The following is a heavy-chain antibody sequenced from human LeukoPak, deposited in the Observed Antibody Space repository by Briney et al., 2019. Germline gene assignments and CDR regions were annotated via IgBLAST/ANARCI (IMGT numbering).Heavy chain of an antibody. CDR1: GYTFTSYY. CDR2: INPSGGST. D-gene: IGHD3-22*01. CDR3: ARDHKPHYYDSSGYMGDY. Sequence: ASVKVSCKASGYTFTSYYMHWVRRAPGQGLEWMGIINPSGGSTSYAQKFRGRVTMTRDTSTSTVYMELGSLTSEDTAVYYCARDHKPHYYDSSGYMGDYWGQGTLVTVSS. J-gene: IGHJ4*02. V-gene: IGHV1-46*01.